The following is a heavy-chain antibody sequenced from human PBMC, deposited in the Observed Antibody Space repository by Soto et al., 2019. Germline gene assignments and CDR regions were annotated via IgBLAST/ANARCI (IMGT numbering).Heavy chain of an antibody. CDR2: MNPANGNT. D-gene: IGHD1-26*01. V-gene: IGHV1-8*01. CDR3: ARIVGRPSNYYGVDV. CDR1: GYTFTSCD. J-gene: IGHJ6*02. Sequence: QVQLVQSGAEVKKPGASVKVSCRALGYTFTSCDINWLRHASGRGLEWIGWMNPANGNTHYGQKFQGRVTMTSDISASTAYMELSSLTSEDTAIYYCARIVGRPSNYYGVDVWGQGTTVTVS.